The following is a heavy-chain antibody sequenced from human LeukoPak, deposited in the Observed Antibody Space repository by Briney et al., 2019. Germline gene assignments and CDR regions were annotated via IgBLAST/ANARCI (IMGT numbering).Heavy chain of an antibody. J-gene: IGHJ4*02. CDR1: GGTFSSYA. Sequence: LVKVSCKASGGTFSSYAISWVRQAPGQGLEWMGGIIPIFGTANYAQKFQGRVTITADESTSTAYMELSSLRSEDTAVYYCAREQSFEHPADCWGQGTLVTVSS. CDR2: IIPIFGTA. CDR3: AREQSFEHPADC. V-gene: IGHV1-69*13. D-gene: IGHD1/OR15-1a*01.